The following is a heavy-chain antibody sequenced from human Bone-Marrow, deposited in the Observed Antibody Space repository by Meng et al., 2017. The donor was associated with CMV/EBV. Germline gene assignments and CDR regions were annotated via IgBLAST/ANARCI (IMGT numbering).Heavy chain of an antibody. Sequence: ASVKVSCKASGYTFTGYFMHWVRQAPGQGLEWMGWINPNSGGTNYAQEFQGRVTMTGDTSISTAYMELSGLTSDDTAVYYCARDHLASGGWGQGQRVTCSS. CDR1: GYTFTGYF. CDR3: ARDHLASGG. CDR2: INPNSGGT. V-gene: IGHV1-2*02. J-gene: IGHJ4*02. D-gene: IGHD3-10*01.